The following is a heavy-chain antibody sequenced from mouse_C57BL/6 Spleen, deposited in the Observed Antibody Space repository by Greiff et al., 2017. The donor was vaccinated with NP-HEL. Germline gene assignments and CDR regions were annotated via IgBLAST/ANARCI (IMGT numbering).Heavy chain of an antibody. CDR1: GYSITSGYD. J-gene: IGHJ2*01. CDR3: ARRNWGHFDY. V-gene: IGHV3-1*01. Sequence: EVHLVESGPGMVKPSQSLSLTCTVTGYSITSGYDWHWIRHFPGNKLEWMGYISYSGSTNYNPSLKSRISITHDTSKNHFFLKLNSVTTEDTATYYCARRNWGHFDYWGQGTTLTVSS. D-gene: IGHD4-1*01. CDR2: ISYSGST.